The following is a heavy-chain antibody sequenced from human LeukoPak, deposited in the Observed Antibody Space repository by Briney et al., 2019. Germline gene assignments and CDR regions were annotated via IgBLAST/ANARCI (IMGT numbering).Heavy chain of an antibody. Sequence: GGSLRLSCAASGFTFSSYAMSWVRQAPGKGLEWVSAISGSGGSTYYADSVKGRFTISRDNSKNTLYLQMNSLRAEDTALYYCAKDCDSSGYSPGDYWGQGTLVTVSS. V-gene: IGHV3-23*01. CDR1: GFTFSSYA. J-gene: IGHJ4*02. CDR3: AKDCDSSGYSPGDY. D-gene: IGHD3-22*01. CDR2: ISGSGGST.